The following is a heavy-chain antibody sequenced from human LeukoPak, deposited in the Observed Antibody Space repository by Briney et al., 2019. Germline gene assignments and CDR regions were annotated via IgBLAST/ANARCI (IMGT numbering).Heavy chain of an antibody. CDR2: IYHSGST. CDR1: GDSISSGGYY. Sequence: PSETLSLTCTVSGDSISSGGYYWSWIRQPPGKGLEWIGYIYHSGSTYYNPSLKSRVTISVDRSKNQFSLKLSSVTAADTAVYYCARISSSALSAAFDIWGQGTMVTVSS. V-gene: IGHV4-30-2*01. J-gene: IGHJ3*02. CDR3: ARISSSALSAAFDI. D-gene: IGHD2-2*01.